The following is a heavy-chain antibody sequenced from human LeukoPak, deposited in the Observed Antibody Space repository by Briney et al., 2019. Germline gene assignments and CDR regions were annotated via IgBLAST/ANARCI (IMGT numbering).Heavy chain of an antibody. J-gene: IGHJ4*02. D-gene: IGHD5-18*01. CDR2: IYHSGST. CDR1: GGSISSSNW. Sequence: SETLSLTCAVSGGSISSSNWWSWVRQPPGKGLEWIGEIYHSGSTNYNPSLKSRVTISVDKSKNQFSLKLSSVTAADTAVYYCARDPGGGYSYAFGDYWGQGTLVTVSS. CDR3: ARDPGGGYSYAFGDY. V-gene: IGHV4-4*02.